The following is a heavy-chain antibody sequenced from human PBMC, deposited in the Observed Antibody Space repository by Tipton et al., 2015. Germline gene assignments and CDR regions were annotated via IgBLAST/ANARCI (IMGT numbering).Heavy chain of an antibody. CDR1: GLIFRSYA. CDR2: IWYDGSHQ. J-gene: IGHJ4*02. CDR3: AKSRPRWLQLDY. Sequence: SLRLSCAASGLIFRSYAMHWVRQAPGKGLEWVALIWYDGSHQYYADSVKGRFTISRDNSKNTLYLQMNSLRAEDTAVYYCAKSRPRWLQLDYWGQGTLVTVSS. V-gene: IGHV3-33*06. D-gene: IGHD5-24*01.